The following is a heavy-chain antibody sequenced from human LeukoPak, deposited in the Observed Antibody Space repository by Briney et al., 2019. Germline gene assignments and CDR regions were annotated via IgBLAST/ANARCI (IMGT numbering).Heavy chain of an antibody. J-gene: IGHJ4*02. CDR3: AKERREQSRDNFFDY. V-gene: IGHV3-23*01. CDR2: IDGSGGAT. CDR1: GFTFSTYA. Sequence: GGSLRLSCAASGFTFSTYAMSWVRQAPGQGLEWVSVIDGSGGATYYADSVKGRFTISRDNSKNTLYLQMNSLRAEDTAVYYCAKERREQSRDNFFDYWGQGTLVTVSS. D-gene: IGHD1-26*01.